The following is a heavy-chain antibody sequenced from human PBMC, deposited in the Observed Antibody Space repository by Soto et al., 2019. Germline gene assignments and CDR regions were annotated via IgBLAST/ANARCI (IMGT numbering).Heavy chain of an antibody. J-gene: IGHJ6*02. CDR3: ARDEIRFSWAYGMDV. CDR2: ISYDGSNK. CDR1: GFTFSSYA. V-gene: IGHV3-30-3*01. D-gene: IGHD3-3*01. Sequence: QVQLVESGGGVVQPGRSLRLSCAASGFTFSSYAMHWVRQAPGKGLEWVAVISYDGSNKYYADSVKGRFTISRDNSKNTLYRQMNSLRAEDTAVYYCARDEIRFSWAYGMDVWGQGTTVTVSS.